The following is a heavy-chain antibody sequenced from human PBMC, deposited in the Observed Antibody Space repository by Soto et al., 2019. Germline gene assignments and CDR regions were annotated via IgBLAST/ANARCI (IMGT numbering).Heavy chain of an antibody. V-gene: IGHV4-59*01. CDR3: ARDYGDYFDY. CDR2: IYYSGST. J-gene: IGHJ4*02. CDR1: GGFISSYY. Sequence: PSETLSLTCTVSGGFISSYYGSWIRQPPGKGLEWIGYIYYSGSTNYNPSLKSRVTISVDTSKNQFSLKLSSVTAADTAVYYCARDYGDYFDYWGQGTLVTVSS. D-gene: IGHD4-17*01.